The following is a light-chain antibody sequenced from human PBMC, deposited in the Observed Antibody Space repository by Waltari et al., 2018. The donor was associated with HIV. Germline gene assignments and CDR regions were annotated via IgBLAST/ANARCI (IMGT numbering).Light chain of an antibody. CDR3: ASWDDTLGHWI. J-gene: IGLJ3*02. CDR1: RSNIGNNF. CDR2: RND. Sequence: QPKMTQAPSASKTPGQRITMSCSGGRSNIGNNFISWYQQFPGLAPRLVIYRNDCRPTGVPGRFSGSKSGTSAFLAITGLRLEDEATYICASWDDTLGHWIFGGGTKLTVL. V-gene: IGLV1-47*01.